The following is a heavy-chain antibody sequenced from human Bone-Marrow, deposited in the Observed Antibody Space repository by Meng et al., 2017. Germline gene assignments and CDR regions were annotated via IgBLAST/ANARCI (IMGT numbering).Heavy chain of an antibody. CDR2: IYHSGST. D-gene: IGHD3-22*01. V-gene: IGHV4-4*02. Sequence: PALELPSRTLSLSCAFSSGPISSSNWWSWVRQPPGKGLEWIGEIYHSGSTNYNPSLKSRVTISVDKSKNQFSLKLSSVTAADTAVYYCARDSRTYYYDSSGYTFDYWGQGTLVTVSS. CDR1: SGPISSSNW. J-gene: IGHJ4*02. CDR3: ARDSRTYYYDSSGYTFDY.